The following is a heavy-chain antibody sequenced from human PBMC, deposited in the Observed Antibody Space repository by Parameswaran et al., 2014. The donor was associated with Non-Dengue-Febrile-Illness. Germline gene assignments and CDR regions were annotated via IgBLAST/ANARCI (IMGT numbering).Heavy chain of an antibody. V-gene: IGHV1-18*01. CDR3: ARDSHYYGSGPIPGY. CDR2: ISAYNGNT. D-gene: IGHD3-10*01. Sequence: RLVRQAPGQGLEWMGWISAYNGNTNYAQKLQGRVTMTTDTSTSTAYMELRSLRSDDTAVYYCARDSHYYGSGPIPGYWGQGTLVTVSS. J-gene: IGHJ4*02.